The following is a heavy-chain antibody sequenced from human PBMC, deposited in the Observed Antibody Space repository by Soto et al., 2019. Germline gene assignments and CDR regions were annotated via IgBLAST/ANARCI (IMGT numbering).Heavy chain of an antibody. CDR1: GGSFSGYY. J-gene: IGHJ4*02. D-gene: IGHD2-2*03. Sequence: QVQLQQWGAGLLKPSETLSLTCAVYGGSFSGYYWSWIRQPPGKRLEWIGEINHSGSTNYNPSLKSRVTISVDTSKNQFSLKLSSVTAADTAVYYCASTVRGYCSSTSCSYFDYWGQGTLVTVSS. CDR2: INHSGST. CDR3: ASTVRGYCSSTSCSYFDY. V-gene: IGHV4-34*01.